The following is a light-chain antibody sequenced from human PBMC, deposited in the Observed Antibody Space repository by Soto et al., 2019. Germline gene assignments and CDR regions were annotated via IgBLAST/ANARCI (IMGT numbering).Light chain of an antibody. CDR2: AAA. J-gene: IGKJ2*01. CDR3: QQANSFPYT. V-gene: IGKV1-12*01. CDR1: QALNNW. Sequence: DIQMTQSPSSVSASVGDRVTITCRASQALNNWVAWYQQKPGKAPQLLIYAAASLQTGVPSRFSGSGSGTEFTLTISSLQPEDFATYFSQQANSFPYTFGQGTKLDIK.